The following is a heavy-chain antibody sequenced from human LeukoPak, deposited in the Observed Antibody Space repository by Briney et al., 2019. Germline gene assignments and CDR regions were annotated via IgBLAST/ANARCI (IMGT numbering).Heavy chain of an antibody. CDR1: GCTFSSYA. J-gene: IGHJ1*01. D-gene: IGHD6-19*01. Sequence: GGTLTLTCAASGCTFSSYALSWVRKPPGKGLERVWAISGSGGSTYYADSVKGRFTISGENSNNTLSRPMTSRRAEETAVYYCAKDYSSGWYYFQHWGQGTLVTASS. CDR2: ISGSGGST. V-gene: IGHV3-23*01. CDR3: AKDYSSGWYYFQH.